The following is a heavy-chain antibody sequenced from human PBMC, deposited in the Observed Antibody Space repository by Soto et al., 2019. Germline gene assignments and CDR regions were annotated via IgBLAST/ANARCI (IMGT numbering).Heavy chain of an antibody. J-gene: IGHJ3*02. CDR1: GFTFSGHW. Sequence: EVQLVESGGDLVQPGGSLSLSCAASGFTFSGHWMHWVRQVPGKGLEWVSRINTDGGSAAYADSVKGRFTISRDNAKKTLYLQMNGLRAEDTAVYYCAREAGYCGRTSCYRRAFDTWGQGTTVTVSS. CDR3: AREAGYCGRTSCYRRAFDT. D-gene: IGHD2-2*01. V-gene: IGHV3-74*03. CDR2: INTDGGSA.